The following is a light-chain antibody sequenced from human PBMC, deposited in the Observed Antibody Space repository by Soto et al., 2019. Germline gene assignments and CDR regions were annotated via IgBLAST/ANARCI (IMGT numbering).Light chain of an antibody. J-gene: IGLJ3*02. CDR3: SSHAVNSTFGSWV. CDR2: EVT. V-gene: IGLV2-23*02. Sequence: QSALTQPASVSGSPGQSITISCTGSSSDVGTYNLVYCYQQHPGKAPKGMIYEVTKRPSGVSNRFAGSKSGNAASLTLAGRQAEDEADDDCSSHAVNSTFGSWVFGGGTKLTVL. CDR1: SSDVGTYNL.